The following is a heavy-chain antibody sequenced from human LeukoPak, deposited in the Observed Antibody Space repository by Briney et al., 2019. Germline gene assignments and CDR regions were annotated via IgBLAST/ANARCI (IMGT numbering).Heavy chain of an antibody. CDR3: ARGVVAAAGRTFDF. V-gene: IGHV4-39*07. J-gene: IGHJ4*02. CDR2: IYYSGST. Sequence: SETLSLTCTVSGGSISISNYYWGWIRQRQPPGKGLEWIGTIYYSGSTSYNPSLKSRVTISLDTSQNQFSLKLSSLTAADTAVYYCARGVVAAAGRTFDFWGQGTLVTVSS. D-gene: IGHD6-13*01. CDR1: GGSISISNYY.